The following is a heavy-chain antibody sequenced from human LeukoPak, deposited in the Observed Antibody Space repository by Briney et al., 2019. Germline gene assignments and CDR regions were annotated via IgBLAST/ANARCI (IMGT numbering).Heavy chain of an antibody. D-gene: IGHD1-26*01. CDR1: GGSISSYY. V-gene: IGHV4-59*08. CDR3: ARHRGGEWELLPYYFDY. Sequence: SETLSLTCTVSGGSISSYYWSWIRQPPGKGLEWIGCIYYSGSTNYNPSLKSRVTISVDTSKNQFSLKLSSVTAADTAVYYCARHRGGEWELLPYYFDYWGQGTLVTVSS. CDR2: IYYSGST. J-gene: IGHJ4*02.